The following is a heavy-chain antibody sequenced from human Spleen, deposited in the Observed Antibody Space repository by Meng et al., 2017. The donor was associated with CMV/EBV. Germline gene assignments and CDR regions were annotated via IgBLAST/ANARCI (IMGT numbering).Heavy chain of an antibody. CDR1: GFSLSTNTLG. CDR3: AHTSVFYRREFDH. V-gene: IGHV2-5*01. CDR2: IYWNDDK. J-gene: IGHJ4*02. D-gene: IGHD2/OR15-2a*01. Sequence: TFSGFSLSTNTLGVAWIRQPPGKALEWLALIYWNDDKRYNPSLKNRLTITKDTSRNQVVLMMTNVEAADTATYYCAHTSVFYRREFDHWGQGALVTVSS.